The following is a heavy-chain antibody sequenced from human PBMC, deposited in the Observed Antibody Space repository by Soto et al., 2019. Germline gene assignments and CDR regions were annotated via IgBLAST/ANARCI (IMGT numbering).Heavy chain of an antibody. D-gene: IGHD5-12*01. V-gene: IGHV3-33*01. J-gene: IGHJ6*02. CDR1: GFTFSSYG. CDR3: ARDFGIVAKVYYYYYYGMDV. Sequence: QVQLVESGGGVVQPGRSLRLSCAASGFTFSSYGMHWVRQAPGKGLEWVAVIWYDGSNKYYADSVKGRFTISRDNSKNTLYLQMNSLRAEDTAVYYCARDFGIVAKVYYYYYYGMDVWGQGTTVTVSS. CDR2: IWYDGSNK.